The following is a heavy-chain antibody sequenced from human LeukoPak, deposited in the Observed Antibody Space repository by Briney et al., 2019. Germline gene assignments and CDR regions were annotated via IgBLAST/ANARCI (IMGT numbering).Heavy chain of an antibody. D-gene: IGHD3-22*01. CDR1: TFTFSRYW. CDR3: VTRSSGYCYYMDF. V-gene: IGHV3-74*01. J-gene: IGHJ6*03. CDR2: IIRDVIST. Sequence: GRSLCPAWGASTFTFSRYWTHWVRHAPGKGLVWVSRIIRDVISTIYADSVKGRFTLSRDNAKNTLYLQMNSLRATDTAVSYCVTRSSGYCYYMDFWGKGTTVTVSS.